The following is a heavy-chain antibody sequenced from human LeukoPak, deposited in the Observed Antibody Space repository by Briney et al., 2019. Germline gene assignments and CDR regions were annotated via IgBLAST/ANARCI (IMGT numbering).Heavy chain of an antibody. Sequence: SETLCLTCTVSGGSISSGGYYWSWIRQHPGKGLEWIGYIYYSGSTYYNPSLKSRITISVDTSKNQFSLKLSSVTAADTAVYYCARVGVWAGTSNGPYYVMDVWGQGTTVTVSS. V-gene: IGHV4-31*03. CDR1: GGSISSGGYY. CDR3: ARVGVWAGTSNGPYYVMDV. D-gene: IGHD1/OR15-1a*01. J-gene: IGHJ6*02. CDR2: IYYSGST.